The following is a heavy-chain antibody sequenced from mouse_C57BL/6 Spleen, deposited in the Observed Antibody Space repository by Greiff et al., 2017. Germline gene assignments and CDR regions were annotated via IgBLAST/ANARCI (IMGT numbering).Heavy chain of an antibody. V-gene: IGHV7-1*01. CDR2: SRNKANDYTT. J-gene: IGHJ4*01. CDR3: ARDAGGTGAMDY. Sequence: EVKLVESGGGLVQSGRSLRLSCATSGFTFSDFYMEWVRQAPGKGLEWIAASRNKANDYTTEYSASVKGRFIVSRDTSQSILYLQMNALRAEDTAIYYCARDAGGTGAMDYWGQGTSVTVSS. CDR1: GFTFSDFY. D-gene: IGHD2-14*01.